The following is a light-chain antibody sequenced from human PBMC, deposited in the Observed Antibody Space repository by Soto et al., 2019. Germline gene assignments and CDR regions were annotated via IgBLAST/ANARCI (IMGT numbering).Light chain of an antibody. CDR3: QQYNNWPPWT. Sequence: EMVMAQSPATLSVSPGERATLSCRASQSVRSNLAWYQQKPGQAPRLLIYGASTRATGIPARFSGSGSGTEFTLTISSLQSEDFAVYYCQQYNNWPPWTFGQGTKVDI. V-gene: IGKV3-15*01. J-gene: IGKJ1*01. CDR2: GAS. CDR1: QSVRSN.